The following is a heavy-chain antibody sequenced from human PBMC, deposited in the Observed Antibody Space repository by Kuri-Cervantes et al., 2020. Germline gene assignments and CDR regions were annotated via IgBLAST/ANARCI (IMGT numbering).Heavy chain of an antibody. J-gene: IGHJ6*02. Sequence: GESLKISCAASGFTFSSYSMNWVRQAPGKGLEWVSSISSSSSYTYYADSVKGRFTISRDNAKNSLYLQMNSLRAEDTAVYYCAREGYCSSTSCYWGIGYYYYYYGTDVWGQGTTVTVSS. D-gene: IGHD2-2*01. CDR2: ISSSSSYT. CDR3: AREGYCSSTSCYWGIGYYYYYYGTDV. CDR1: GFTFSSYS. V-gene: IGHV3-21*01.